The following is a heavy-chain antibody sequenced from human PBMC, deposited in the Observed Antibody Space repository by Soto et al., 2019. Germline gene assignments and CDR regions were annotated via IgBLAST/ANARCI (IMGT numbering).Heavy chain of an antibody. D-gene: IGHD7-27*01. V-gene: IGHV3-7*04. CDR3: ATDLNWEQY. J-gene: IGHJ4*02. CDR2: IKPDGSER. Sequence: EVQLVESGGGLVQPGGSRRLSFAASGFTFGTYWRTWVRQAPGKGLEGVGNIKPDGSERYYVDSVKGRFTISRDNAKNSLYLHMNSLRAEDTAVYYCATDLNWEQYWGQGTLVTVSS. CDR1: GFTFGTYW.